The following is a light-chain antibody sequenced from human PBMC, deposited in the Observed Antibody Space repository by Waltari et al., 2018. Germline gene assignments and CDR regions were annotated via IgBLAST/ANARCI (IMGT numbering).Light chain of an antibody. CDR2: DTS. CDR3: QQRRNWPLT. Sequence: DIVSTQSPATLSLSPGERPTLSCRASQSIHNYLAWYQQKPAQAPRLLIYDTSSRATGISARFSGSGFGTDFTLTMSSLEPEDFAVYYWQQRRNWPLTVGGGTKVEIK. CDR1: QSIHNY. J-gene: IGKJ4*02. V-gene: IGKV3-11*01.